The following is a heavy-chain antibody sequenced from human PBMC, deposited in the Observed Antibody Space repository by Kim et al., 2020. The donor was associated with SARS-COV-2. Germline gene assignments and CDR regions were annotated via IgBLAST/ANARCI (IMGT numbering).Heavy chain of an antibody. CDR3: ARRLSNTSCWGRNYCDL. J-gene: IGHJ4*02. V-gene: IGHV4-34*01. CDR2: INHSGRT. CDR1: GGSFSGYY. D-gene: IGHD3-10*02. Sequence: SETLSLTCAVYGGSFSGYYWSWIRQPPGKGLEWIGEINHSGRTNYNPSLKSRVTISVDTSKNQFSLKLTSVTAADTAVYYCARRLSNTSCWGRNYCDLWGQGTLVPVSA.